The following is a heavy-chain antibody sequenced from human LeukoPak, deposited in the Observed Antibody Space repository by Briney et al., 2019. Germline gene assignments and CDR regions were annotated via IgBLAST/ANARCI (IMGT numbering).Heavy chain of an antibody. D-gene: IGHD4-23*01. J-gene: IGHJ6*03. Sequence: PGGSLRLSCAASGFTFSSYEMNWVRQAPGKGLEWVSYISSSGSTIYYADSVKGRFTISRDNAKNSLYLQMNSPRGEDTALYHCARVGGPSHYGGETYYMDVWGKGTTVTISS. CDR1: GFTFSSYE. CDR3: ARVGGPSHYGGETYYMDV. CDR2: ISSSGSTI. V-gene: IGHV3-48*03.